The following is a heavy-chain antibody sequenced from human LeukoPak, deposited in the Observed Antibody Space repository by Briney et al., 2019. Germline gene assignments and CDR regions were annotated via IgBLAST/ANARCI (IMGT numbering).Heavy chain of an antibody. V-gene: IGHV4-30-4*01. Sequence: SQTLSLTCTVSGGPISSGDYYWSWIRQPPGKGLEWIGYIYYSGSTYYNPSLKSRVTISVDTSKNQFSLKLSSVTAADTAVYYCAREPLLAYCGGDCYPIWGQGTLVTVSS. CDR3: AREPLLAYCGGDCYPI. J-gene: IGHJ4*02. D-gene: IGHD2-21*02. CDR1: GGPISSGDYY. CDR2: IYYSGST.